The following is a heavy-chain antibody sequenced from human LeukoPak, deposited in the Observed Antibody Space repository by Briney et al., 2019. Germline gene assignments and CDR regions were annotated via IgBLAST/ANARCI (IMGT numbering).Heavy chain of an antibody. J-gene: IGHJ3*02. D-gene: IGHD1-26*01. CDR1: GFTFSSYA. Sequence: GGSLRLSCAASGFTFSSYAMHWVRQAPGKGLEWVAVISYDGSNKYYADSVKGRFTISRDNSKNTLYLQMNSLRAEDTAVYYCASSVGARAFDIWGQGTMVTVSS. CDR2: ISYDGSNK. V-gene: IGHV3-30-3*01. CDR3: ASSVGARAFDI.